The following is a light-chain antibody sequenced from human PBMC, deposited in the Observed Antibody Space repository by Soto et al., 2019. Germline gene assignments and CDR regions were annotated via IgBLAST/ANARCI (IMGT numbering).Light chain of an antibody. CDR2: AAS. J-gene: IGKJ1*01. Sequence: EMAMTQSPATLSVSPGERATLSCRASQSIRDKLAWYQQKPGQAPRLLIYAASTRATGIPARFSGSGSGTEFTLTISSLQSEDFAVYCCQQYNTWPPTFGQGTLVEIK. CDR3: QQYNTWPPT. V-gene: IGKV3-15*01. CDR1: QSIRDK.